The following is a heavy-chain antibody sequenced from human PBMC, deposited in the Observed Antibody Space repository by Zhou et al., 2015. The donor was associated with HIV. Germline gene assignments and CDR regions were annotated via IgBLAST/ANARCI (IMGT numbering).Heavy chain of an antibody. CDR2: IIPIFGTA. D-gene: IGHD3-10*01. Sequence: QVQLVQSGAEVKKPGSSVKVSCKASGGTFSSYAISWVRQAPGQGLEWMGGIIPIFGTANYAQKFQGRVTITADESTSTAYMELSSLRSEDTAVYYCARDTYYYGSGSYWGTPYYYYYYMDVWARTTVTVSS. CDR1: GGTFSSYA. V-gene: IGHV1-69*12. J-gene: IGHJ6*03. CDR3: ARDTYYYGSGSYWGTPYYYYYYMDV.